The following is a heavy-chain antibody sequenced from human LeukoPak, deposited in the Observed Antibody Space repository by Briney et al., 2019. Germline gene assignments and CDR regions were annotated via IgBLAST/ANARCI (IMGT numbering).Heavy chain of an antibody. J-gene: IGHJ4*02. Sequence: VASVTVSCKASGYTFIRYGISWVRQAPGQGLEWMGWISAYNGNTKNVQRVQDRVTMTTDTSTSTAYMELRSLRSDDTAVYYCARDYSGTYFDSWGQGTLVTVSS. CDR1: GYTFIRYG. D-gene: IGHD1-26*01. V-gene: IGHV1-18*01. CDR3: ARDYSGTYFDS. CDR2: ISAYNGNT.